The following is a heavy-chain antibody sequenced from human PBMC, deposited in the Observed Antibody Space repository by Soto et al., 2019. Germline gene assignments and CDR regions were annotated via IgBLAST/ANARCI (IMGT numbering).Heavy chain of an antibody. Sequence: GESLKISCKGSGYSFTSYWIGWVRQMPGKGLEWMGIIYPGDSDTRYSPSFQGQVTISADKSISTAYLQWSSLKASDTAMYYCARRRVLRFLEWFPDAFDIWGQGTMVTVSS. CDR1: GYSFTSYW. CDR3: ARRRVLRFLEWFPDAFDI. CDR2: IYPGDSDT. V-gene: IGHV5-51*01. J-gene: IGHJ3*02. D-gene: IGHD3-3*01.